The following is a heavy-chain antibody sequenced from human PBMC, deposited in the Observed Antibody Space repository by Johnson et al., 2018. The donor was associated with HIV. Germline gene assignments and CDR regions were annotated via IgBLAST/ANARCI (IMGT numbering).Heavy chain of an antibody. CDR2: IYSGGST. D-gene: IGHD1-26*01. Sequence: VESGGGVVRPGGSLRLSCAASGFTFSSSAMHRVHQAPGNGLEWVSVIYSGGSTYYADSVKGRFTISRDNSKNTLYLQMNSLRAEDTAVYYCAKGEVGATEVDAFDIWGQGTMVTVSS. CDR3: AKGEVGATEVDAFDI. J-gene: IGHJ3*02. CDR1: GFTFSSSA. V-gene: IGHV3-NL1*01.